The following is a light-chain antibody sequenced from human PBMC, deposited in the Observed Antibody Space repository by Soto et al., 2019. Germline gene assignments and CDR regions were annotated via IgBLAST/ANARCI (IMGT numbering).Light chain of an antibody. V-gene: IGKV1-39*01. CDR2: AAY. CDR1: QTIANY. Sequence: DIQMTQSPSSLSASVGDKVSITCRASQTIANYLNWYQQKSGNAPKLLIYAAYRLQSGVPLRFSGSGAWTDLTITISSLQPEDFATYYCQQSYSAPYTFGQGTKLEIK. CDR3: QQSYSAPYT. J-gene: IGKJ2*01.